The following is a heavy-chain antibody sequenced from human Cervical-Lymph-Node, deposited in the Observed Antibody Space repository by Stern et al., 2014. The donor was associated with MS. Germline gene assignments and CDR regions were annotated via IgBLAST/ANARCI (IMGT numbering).Heavy chain of an antibody. CDR1: GYIFTDYY. V-gene: IGHV1-2*02. J-gene: IGHJ4*01. Sequence: QLVQSGAEAKPPGASMKVSCRASGYIFTDYYLHWVRQAPGQGLEWLGWINPNSGGTNYAQNFQGRVTMTRDTSISTAYMELRWLGYADTAVYYCARGSGTAYDLRGDYWGQGTLVTVSS. D-gene: IGHD3-3*01. CDR3: ARGSGTAYDLRGDY. CDR2: INPNSGGT.